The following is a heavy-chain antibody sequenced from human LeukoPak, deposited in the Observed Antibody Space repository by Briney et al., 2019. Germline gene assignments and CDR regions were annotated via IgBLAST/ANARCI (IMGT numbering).Heavy chain of an antibody. V-gene: IGHV4-4*02. J-gene: IGHJ4*02. CDR3: ARASHDYGDYSHFDY. D-gene: IGHD4-17*01. CDR2: IYHSGST. CDR1: GGSISSRNW. Sequence: SETLSLTCAVSGGSISSRNWWSWLRPPPGKGLEWIGEIYHSGSTNYNPSLKTRVTISVDKSKNQFSLKLSSVTAADTAVYYCARASHDYGDYSHFDYGGQGTLVTVSS.